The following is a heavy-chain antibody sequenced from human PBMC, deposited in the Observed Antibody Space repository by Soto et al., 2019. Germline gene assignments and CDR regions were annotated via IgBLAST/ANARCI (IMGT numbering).Heavy chain of an antibody. CDR2: ISYDGSNK. CDR3: ALYYDSSGSSLYGPMDPGPFDY. V-gene: IGHV3-30-3*01. J-gene: IGHJ4*02. Sequence: GGSLRLSCAASGFTFSSYAMHWVRQAPGKGLEWVAVISYDGSNKYYADSVKGRFTISRDNSKNTLYLQMNSLRAEDTAVYYCALYYDSSGSSLYGPMDPGPFDYWGQGTLVTVSS. D-gene: IGHD3-22*01. CDR1: GFTFSSYA.